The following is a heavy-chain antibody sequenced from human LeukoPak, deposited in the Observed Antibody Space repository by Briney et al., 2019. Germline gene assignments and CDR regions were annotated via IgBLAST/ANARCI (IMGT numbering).Heavy chain of an antibody. V-gene: IGHV4-30-2*01. J-gene: IGHJ6*03. CDR3: ARDQMQLERRSLYYYYYMDV. CDR2: IYHSGST. D-gene: IGHD1-1*01. CDR1: GGSISNGGYY. Sequence: SQTLSLTCTVSGGSISNGGYYWSWIRQPPGKGLEWIGYIYHSGSTYYNPSLKSRVTISVDRSKNQFSLKLSSVTAADTAVYYCARDQMQLERRSLYYYYYMDVWGKGTTVTVSS.